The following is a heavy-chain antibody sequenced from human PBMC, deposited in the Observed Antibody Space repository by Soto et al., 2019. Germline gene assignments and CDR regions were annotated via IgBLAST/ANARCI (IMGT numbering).Heavy chain of an antibody. CDR2: IYSGGST. V-gene: IGHV3-53*01. Sequence: LRLSCAASGFTVSSNYMSWVRQAPGKGLEWVSVIYSGGSTYYADSVKGRFTISRDNSKNTLYLQMNSLRAEDTAMYYCARGLRIAVAGTSYFDYWGQGTLVTVSS. D-gene: IGHD6-19*01. CDR3: ARGLRIAVAGTSYFDY. CDR1: GFTVSSNY. J-gene: IGHJ4*02.